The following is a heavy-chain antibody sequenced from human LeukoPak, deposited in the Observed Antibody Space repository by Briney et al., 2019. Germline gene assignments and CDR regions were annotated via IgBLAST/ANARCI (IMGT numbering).Heavy chain of an antibody. J-gene: IGHJ4*02. CDR1: GYTFTSYY. Sequence: ASVKVSCKASGYTFTSYYMHWVRQAPGQGLEWMGIINPSGGSTSYAQKFQGRVTMTEDTSTDTAYMELSSLRSEDTAVYYCATGLEGSSRDYWGQGTLVTVSS. CDR2: INPSGGST. V-gene: IGHV1-46*01. CDR3: ATGLEGSSRDY. D-gene: IGHD1-1*01.